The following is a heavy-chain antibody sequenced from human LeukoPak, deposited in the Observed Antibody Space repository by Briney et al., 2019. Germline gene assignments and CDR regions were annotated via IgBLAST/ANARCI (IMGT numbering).Heavy chain of an antibody. Sequence: GGSLRLSCAASGFTFTDYSMSWIRQAPGKGLEWVSYISSSGSTIYYAGSVKGRFTISRDNAKNSLYLQMNSLRAEDTAVYYCASDYSSSFGYWGQGTLVTVSS. J-gene: IGHJ4*02. CDR1: GFTFTDYS. V-gene: IGHV3-11*01. D-gene: IGHD6-13*01. CDR2: ISSSGSTI. CDR3: ASDYSSSFGY.